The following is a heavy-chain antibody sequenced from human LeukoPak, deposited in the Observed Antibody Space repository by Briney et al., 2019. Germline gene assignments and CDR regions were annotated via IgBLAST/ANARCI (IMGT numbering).Heavy chain of an antibody. J-gene: IGHJ5*02. Sequence: PGGSLRLSCAASGFTFNLYAMSWVRQVPGKGLEWVSGISGYGANTYYADSVKGRFTISRDNSKNTVYLQMTSLTVADTAVYHCAKDRGPYLGIDNNWFDPWGQGTLVIVSS. CDR2: ISGYGANT. CDR1: GFTFNLYA. CDR3: AKDRGPYLGIDNNWFDP. D-gene: IGHD1-26*01. V-gene: IGHV3-23*01.